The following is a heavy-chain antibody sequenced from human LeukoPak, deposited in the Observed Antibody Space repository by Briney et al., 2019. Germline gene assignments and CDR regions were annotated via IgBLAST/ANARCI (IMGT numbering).Heavy chain of an antibody. CDR3: ARTSITIFGVVIPFDY. CDR1: GGSISSYY. D-gene: IGHD3-3*01. J-gene: IGHJ4*02. CDR2: IYTSGST. Sequence: SETLSLTCTVSGGSISSYYWSWIRQPAGKGLEWIGRIYTSGSTNYNPSLKSRVTMSVDTSKNQFSLKLSSVTAEDTAVYYCARTSITIFGVVIPFDYWGQGTLVTVSS. V-gene: IGHV4-4*07.